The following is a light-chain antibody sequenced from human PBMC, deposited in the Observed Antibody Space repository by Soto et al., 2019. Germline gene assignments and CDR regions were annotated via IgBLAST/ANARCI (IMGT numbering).Light chain of an antibody. J-gene: IGKJ2*01. CDR1: QSVRSNY. Sequence: EIGLTQSPGTLSLSPGERATLSCMASQSVRSNYLAWYQQKHGQAPRLLIYGASSRATGIPDRFSVTGSGTDFTLTLSRLEPEGFAVYYCQQYGGSPYTFGRGTKLEIK. V-gene: IGKV3-20*01. CDR2: GAS. CDR3: QQYGGSPYT.